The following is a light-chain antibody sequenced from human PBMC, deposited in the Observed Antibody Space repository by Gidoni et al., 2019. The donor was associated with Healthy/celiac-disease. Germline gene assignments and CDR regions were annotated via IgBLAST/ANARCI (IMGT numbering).Light chain of an antibody. J-gene: IGKJ5*01. CDR3: QQRSNWPT. CDR2: DAS. V-gene: IGKV3-11*01. Sequence: ELVLTQSPATLSLSPGERATLSCRASQSVSSYLAWYQQKPGQAPRLLIYDASNRATGIPARFSGSGSGTDFTLTISSLEPEDFAVYYCQQRSNWPTFXXXTRLEIK. CDR1: QSVSSY.